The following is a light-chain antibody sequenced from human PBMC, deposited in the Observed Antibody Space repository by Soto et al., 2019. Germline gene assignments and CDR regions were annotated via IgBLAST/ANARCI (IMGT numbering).Light chain of an antibody. CDR1: QSVSNRY. V-gene: IGKV3-20*01. Sequence: ESVLTQSPGTLSLSPGERDTLSCRASQSVSNRYLAWYQQKPGQAPRLLISGASSRATGIPDRFSGSGSGTDFTLTISRLEPEDFAVYYCQQYGSSPPITFGQGTRLEIK. J-gene: IGKJ5*01. CDR2: GAS. CDR3: QQYGSSPPIT.